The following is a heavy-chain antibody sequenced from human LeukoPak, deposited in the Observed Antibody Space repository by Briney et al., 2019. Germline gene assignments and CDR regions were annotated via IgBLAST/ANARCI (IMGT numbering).Heavy chain of an antibody. J-gene: IGHJ6*03. Sequence: ASVKVSCKASGGTFGSYAISWVRQAPGQGLEWMGGIIPIFGTANYAQKFQGRVTITADESTSTAYMELSSLRSEDTAVYYCAREGYDYSNRNYYYYMDVWGKGTTVTVSS. CDR1: GGTFGSYA. CDR2: IIPIFGTA. V-gene: IGHV1-69*01. D-gene: IGHD4-11*01. CDR3: AREGYDYSNRNYYYYMDV.